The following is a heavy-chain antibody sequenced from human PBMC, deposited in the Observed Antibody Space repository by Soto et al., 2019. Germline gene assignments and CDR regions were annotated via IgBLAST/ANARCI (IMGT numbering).Heavy chain of an antibody. CDR3: ARDISGATGDY. D-gene: IGHD1-1*01. CDR2: VTTSNGNG. Sequence: QIQLVQYGPEVKEPGASVRVSCKASGYTFINQDIFWVRQAPGQGLEWMGRVTTSNGNGDYAQKFRDRLTLTRDTSARTAYLDLRSLRYDDSAVYYCARDISGATGDYWGQGTLVTVSS. J-gene: IGHJ4*02. CDR1: GYTFINQD. V-gene: IGHV1-18*01.